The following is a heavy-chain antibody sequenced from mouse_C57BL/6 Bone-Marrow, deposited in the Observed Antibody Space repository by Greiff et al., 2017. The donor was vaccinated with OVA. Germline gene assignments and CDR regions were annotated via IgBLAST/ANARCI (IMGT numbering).Heavy chain of an antibody. D-gene: IGHD1-1*01. CDR3: AREGRGNLDY. CDR1: GFTFSSYA. CDR2: ISDGGSYT. V-gene: IGHV5-4*03. Sequence: EVKLMESGGGLVKPGGSLKLSCAASGFTFSSYAMSWVRQTPEKRLEWVATISDGGSYTYYPDNVKGRFTISRDNAKNNLDRPMSQLKCEDTAMYYCAREGRGNLDYWGQGTTRTGAS. J-gene: IGHJ2*01.